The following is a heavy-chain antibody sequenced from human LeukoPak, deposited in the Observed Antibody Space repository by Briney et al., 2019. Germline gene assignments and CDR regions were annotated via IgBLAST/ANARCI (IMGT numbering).Heavy chain of an antibody. J-gene: IGHJ4*02. V-gene: IGHV3-7*01. CDR1: GFTFSNYW. D-gene: IGHD5-12*01. Sequence: SGGSLRLSCAASGFTFSNYWMTWVRRAPGKGLEWVAHINQDGSEEHYMDSAKARFTISRDNAKNSLSLQMNSLRAEDTAVYYCVRDGGVGGYDLLDYWGRGTLVTVSS. CDR2: INQDGSEE. CDR3: VRDGGVGGYDLLDY.